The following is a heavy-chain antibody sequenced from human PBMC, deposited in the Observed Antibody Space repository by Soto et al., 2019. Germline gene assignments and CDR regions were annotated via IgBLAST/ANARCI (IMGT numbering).Heavy chain of an antibody. V-gene: IGHV3-9*01. CDR1: GFTFDDYA. CDR2: ISCNSGSI. CDR3: AKGSTVTHYYYYYYMDV. J-gene: IGHJ6*03. D-gene: IGHD4-17*01. Sequence: EVQLVESGGGLVQPGRSLRLSCAASGFTFDDYAMHWVRQAPGKGLEWVSGISCNSGSIGYADSVKGRFTISRDNAKNSLYLQMNSLRAEDTALYYCAKGSTVTHYYYYYYMDVWGKGTTVTVSS.